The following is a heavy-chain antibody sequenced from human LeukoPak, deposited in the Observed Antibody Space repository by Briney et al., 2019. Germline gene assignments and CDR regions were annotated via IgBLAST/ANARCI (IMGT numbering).Heavy chain of an antibody. CDR3: AKSLGANSYHFDS. D-gene: IGHD1-26*01. CDR2: ISSSAAGA. Sequence: GGSLRLSCAASGFTFRSYAMPWVRQATGKGRDWVSAISSSAAGASYADSVKGRFTIYRDDSKNTLSLQMNSLRAEDTAVYYCAKSLGANSYHFDSWGQGTLVTVSS. CDR1: GFTFRSYA. V-gene: IGHV3-23*01. J-gene: IGHJ4*02.